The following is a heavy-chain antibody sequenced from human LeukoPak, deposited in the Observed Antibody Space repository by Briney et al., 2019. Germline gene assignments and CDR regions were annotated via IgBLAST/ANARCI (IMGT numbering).Heavy chain of an antibody. J-gene: IGHJ2*01. CDR3: ARDPIVSVGDWYFDL. Sequence: PSETLSLTCTVSGGSISSHYWSWIRQPPGKGLEWIGYIYYSGSTNYNNYNPSLKSRVTISVDTSKNQFSLKLSSVTAADTAVYYCARDPIVSVGDWYFDLWGRGTLVTVSS. D-gene: IGHD3-16*02. V-gene: IGHV4-59*11. CDR2: IYYSGSTNYN. CDR1: GGSISSHY.